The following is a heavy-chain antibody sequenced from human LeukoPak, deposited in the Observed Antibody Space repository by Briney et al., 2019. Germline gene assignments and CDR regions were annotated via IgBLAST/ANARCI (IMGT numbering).Heavy chain of an antibody. V-gene: IGHV1-69*04. CDR3: ARYDSSGYSPPHAFDY. CDR1: RCTFSIYA. D-gene: IGHD3-22*01. CDR2: IIPILGIA. Sequence: SVNVSCKASRCTFSIYAIIWVLHAPGQGVECRGSIIPILGIANYAQKFQGRVTITTHKSPSTGYMELRSPRSEDTAVYYCARYDSSGYSPPHAFDYWGQGTLVTVSS. J-gene: IGHJ4*02.